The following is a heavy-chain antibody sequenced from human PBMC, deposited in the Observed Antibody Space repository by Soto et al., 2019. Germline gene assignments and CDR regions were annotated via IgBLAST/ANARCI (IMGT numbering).Heavy chain of an antibody. V-gene: IGHV4-34*01. CDR3: ARGRVLRFLEWLQTYYYYYGMDG. D-gene: IGHD3-3*01. J-gene: IGHJ6*02. CDR1: GGSFSGYH. CDR2: INHSGST. Sequence: SETLSLPCSVYGGSFSGYHWSWFRQPPGKGLEWIGEINHSGSTNYNPSLKSRVTISVDTSKNQFSLKLSSVTAADTAVYYCARGRVLRFLEWLQTYYYYYGMDGWGQGTTVTVSS.